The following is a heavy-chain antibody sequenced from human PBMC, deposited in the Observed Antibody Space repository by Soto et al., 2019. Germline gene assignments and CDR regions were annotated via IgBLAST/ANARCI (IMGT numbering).Heavy chain of an antibody. D-gene: IGHD4-4*01. J-gene: IGHJ4*02. CDR2: IIPILGIA. CDR3: ARDQGATVATAGLIDY. Sequence: SVKVSCKASGGTFSSYTISWVRQAPGQGLEWMGRIIPILGIANYAQKFQGRVTITADKSTSTAYMELSSLRSEDTAVYYCARDQGATVATAGLIDYWGQGTLVTVAS. V-gene: IGHV1-69*04. CDR1: GGTFSSYT.